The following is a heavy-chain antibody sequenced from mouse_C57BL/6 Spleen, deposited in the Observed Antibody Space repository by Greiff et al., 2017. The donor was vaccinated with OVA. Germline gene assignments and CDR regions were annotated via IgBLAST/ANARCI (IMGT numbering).Heavy chain of an antibody. Sequence: QVQLQQPGAELVRPGTSVKLSCKASGYTFTSYWMHWVKQRPGQGLEWIGVIDPSDSYTNYNQKFKGKATLTVDTSSSTAYMQLSSLTSEDSAVYYCAREENGYGYAMDYWGQGTSVTVSS. D-gene: IGHD2-2*01. CDR3: AREENGYGYAMDY. V-gene: IGHV1-59*01. CDR2: IDPSDSYT. J-gene: IGHJ4*01. CDR1: GYTFTSYW.